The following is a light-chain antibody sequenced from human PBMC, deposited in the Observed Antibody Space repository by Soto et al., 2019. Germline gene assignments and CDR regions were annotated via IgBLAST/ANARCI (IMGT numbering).Light chain of an antibody. CDR1: SSDVGGYNY. CDR3: SSYTSSSTLVV. V-gene: IGLV2-14*01. J-gene: IGLJ2*01. CDR2: EVS. Sequence: QSALTQPASVSGSPGQSITISCTGTSSDVGGYNYVSWYQQHPGKAPKLRIYEVSNQPSGVSNRFSGSKSGNTASLTISGLQAEDEADYYCSSYTSSSTLVVFGGGTKLTVL.